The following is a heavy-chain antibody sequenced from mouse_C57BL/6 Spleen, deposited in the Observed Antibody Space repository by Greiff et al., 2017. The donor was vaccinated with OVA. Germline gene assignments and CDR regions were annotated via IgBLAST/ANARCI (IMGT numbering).Heavy chain of an antibody. CDR1: GYTFTSYW. CDR2: IHPNSGST. CDR3: AMTTVVATPFAY. J-gene: IGHJ3*01. Sequence: QVQLQQPGAELVKPGASVKLSCKASGYTFTSYWMHWVKQRPGQGLEWIGMIHPNSGSTNYNEKFKSKATLTVDKSSSTAYMQLSSLTSEDSAVYYCAMTTVVATPFAYWGQGTLVTVSA. V-gene: IGHV1-64*01. D-gene: IGHD1-1*01.